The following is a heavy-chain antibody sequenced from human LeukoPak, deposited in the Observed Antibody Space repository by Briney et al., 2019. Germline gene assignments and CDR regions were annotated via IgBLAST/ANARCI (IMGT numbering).Heavy chain of an antibody. V-gene: IGHV4-59*08. CDR3: ARQMYYYFDY. CDR1: GASISSYY. J-gene: IGHJ4*02. CDR2: ISDSGST. Sequence: PSETLSLTCTVSGASISSYYWSWIRQPPGKGLEWIGFISDSGSTNYNPSLKSRVTISVDTSKNQLSLKLSSVTAADTAIYYCARQMYYYFDYWGQGTLVTVSS. D-gene: IGHD2-8*01.